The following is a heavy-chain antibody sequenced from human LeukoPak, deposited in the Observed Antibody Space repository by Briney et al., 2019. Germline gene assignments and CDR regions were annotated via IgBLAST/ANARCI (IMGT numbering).Heavy chain of an antibody. D-gene: IGHD3-22*01. CDR2: IYHSGST. Sequence: SETLSLTCAVSGFSISNGYYWGWIRQPPGKGLEWIGSIYHSGSTYYNPSLKSRVTISVDTSKNQFPLKLSSVTAADTAVYYCGRYNSGYYYYFDYWGQGTLLTVSS. J-gene: IGHJ4*02. CDR1: GFSISNGYY. V-gene: IGHV4-38-2*01. CDR3: GRYNSGYYYYFDY.